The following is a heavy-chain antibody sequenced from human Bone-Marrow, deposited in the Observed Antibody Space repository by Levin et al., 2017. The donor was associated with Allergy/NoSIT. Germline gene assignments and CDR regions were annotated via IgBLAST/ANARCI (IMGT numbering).Heavy chain of an antibody. CDR2: INSDGSST. CDR1: GFTFSSYW. J-gene: IGHJ4*02. D-gene: IGHD2-15*01. Sequence: GGSLRLSCAASGFTFSSYWMHWVRQAPGKGLVWVSRINSDGSSTSYADSVKGRFTISRDNAKNTLYLQMNSLRAEDTAVYYCARIYCSGGSCYSGAFDYWGQGTLVTVSS. CDR3: ARIYCSGGSCYSGAFDY. V-gene: IGHV3-74*01.